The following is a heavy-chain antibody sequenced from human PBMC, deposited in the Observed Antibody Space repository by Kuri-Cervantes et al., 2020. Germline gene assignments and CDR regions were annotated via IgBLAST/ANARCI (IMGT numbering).Heavy chain of an antibody. D-gene: IGHD2-15*01. CDR3: ARATESRFCSGGSCYDY. J-gene: IGHJ4*02. V-gene: IGHV4-4*02. CDR1: GGSISSSNW. CDR2: IYHSGST. Sequence: SETLSLTCAVSGGSISSSNWWSWVRQPPGKGLEWIGEIYHSGSTNYNPSLKSRVTISVDKSKNQFSLKLSSVTAADTAVYYCARATESRFCSGGSCYDYWGQGTLVTVSS.